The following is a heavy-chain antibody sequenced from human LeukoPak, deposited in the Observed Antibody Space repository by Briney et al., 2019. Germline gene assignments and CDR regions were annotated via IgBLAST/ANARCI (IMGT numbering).Heavy chain of an antibody. J-gene: IGHJ4*02. D-gene: IGHD3-10*01. Sequence: GGSLRLSCAASGFTFSSYGMHWVRQAPGKGLEWVAVISYDGSNKYYADSVKGRFTISRDNSKNTLYLQMNSLRAEDTAVYYCAKEREVGAHFDYWGQGTLVTVSS. V-gene: IGHV3-30*18. CDR2: ISYDGSNK. CDR1: GFTFSSYG. CDR3: AKEREVGAHFDY.